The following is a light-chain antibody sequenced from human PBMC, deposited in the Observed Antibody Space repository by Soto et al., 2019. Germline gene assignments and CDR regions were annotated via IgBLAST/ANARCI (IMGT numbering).Light chain of an antibody. V-gene: IGKV3-20*01. CDR3: HQYDLSLVT. J-gene: IGKJ1*01. CDR1: ESVSNNY. CDR2: GAS. Sequence: EIVLTQSPGTLSLSPGERATLSCRASESVSNNYLAWSQQKPGQAPRLLIYGASSRATGIPDRFSGSGSGTDFTLTISRLEPEDFAVYYCHQYDLSLVTFVQGTKVEIK.